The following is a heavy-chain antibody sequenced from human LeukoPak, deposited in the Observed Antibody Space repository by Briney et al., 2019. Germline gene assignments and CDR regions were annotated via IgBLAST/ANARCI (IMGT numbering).Heavy chain of an antibody. CDR2: IKRDGNEK. CDR3: AKEGAYPIITYDS. CDR1: GFTFSSYW. Sequence: GGSLRLSRAASGFTFSSYWMNWDRQAPGKGLEWVANIKRDGNEKNYVDSVKGRFSISRDNAKNSLYLQMDSLRAEDTAVYYCAKEGAYPIITYDSWGQGALVTVSS. V-gene: IGHV3-7*01. D-gene: IGHD3-10*01. J-gene: IGHJ5*01.